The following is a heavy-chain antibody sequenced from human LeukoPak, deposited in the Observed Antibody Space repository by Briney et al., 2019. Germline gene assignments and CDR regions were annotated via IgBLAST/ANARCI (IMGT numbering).Heavy chain of an antibody. V-gene: IGHV4-34*01. J-gene: IGHJ4*02. CDR1: GGSFSGYY. D-gene: IGHD3-9*01. Sequence: PSETLSLTCAVYGGSFSGYYWSWIRQPPGKGLEWIGEINHSGSTNYNTSLKSRVTISVDTSKNQFSLKLSSVTAADTAVYYCAREGGGYFEGWGQGTLVTVSS. CDR2: INHSGST. CDR3: AREGGGYFEG.